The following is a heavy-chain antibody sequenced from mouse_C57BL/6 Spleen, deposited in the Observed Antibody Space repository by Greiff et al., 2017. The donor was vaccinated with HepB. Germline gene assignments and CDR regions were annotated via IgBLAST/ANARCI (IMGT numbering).Heavy chain of an antibody. V-gene: IGHV5-6*01. CDR2: ISSGGSYT. J-gene: IGHJ4*01. CDR3: ASVLLRDAMDY. CDR1: GFTFSSYG. Sequence: EVKLMESGGDLVKPGGSLKLSCAASGFTFSSYGMSWVRQTPDKRLEWVATISSGGSYTYYPDSVKGRFTISRDKAKNTQYLQRSSLKSEDTAMYYCASVLLRDAMDYWGQGTSVTVSS. D-gene: IGHD1-1*01.